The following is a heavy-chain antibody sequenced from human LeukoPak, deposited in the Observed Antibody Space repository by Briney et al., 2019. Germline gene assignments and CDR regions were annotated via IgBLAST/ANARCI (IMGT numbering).Heavy chain of an antibody. CDR1: GFTFSSYA. Sequence: TGGSLRLSCAASGFTFSSYAMSWVRQAPGKGLEWVSAISGSGGSTYYADSVKGRLTISRDNSKNTLYLQMNSLRAEDTAVYYCAKGSPYYDSSGYSGFDYWGQGTLVTVSS. D-gene: IGHD3-22*01. CDR2: ISGSGGST. CDR3: AKGSPYYDSSGYSGFDY. V-gene: IGHV3-23*01. J-gene: IGHJ4*02.